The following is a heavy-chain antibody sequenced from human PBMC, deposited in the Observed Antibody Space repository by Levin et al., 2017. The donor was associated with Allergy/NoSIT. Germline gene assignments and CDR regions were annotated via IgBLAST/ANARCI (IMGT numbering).Heavy chain of an antibody. J-gene: IGHJ4*02. CDR1: GESISSASYY. CDR2: INASGNI. CDR3: ARDRGDFDY. V-gene: IGHV4-61*02. Sequence: SQTLSLTCIVSGESISSASYYWSWIRQPAGKGLQWIGRINASGNINYNPSLRSRVTLSLDTSTNQFSLKLNSVTAADTAVYFCARDRGDFDYWGQGTLVTVSS.